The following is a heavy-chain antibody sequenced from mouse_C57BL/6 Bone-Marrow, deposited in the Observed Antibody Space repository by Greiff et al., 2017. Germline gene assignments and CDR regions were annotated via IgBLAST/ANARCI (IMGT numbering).Heavy chain of an antibody. CDR2: ISSGGSYT. Sequence: EVQGVESGGDLVKPGGSLKLSCAASGFTFSSYGMSWVRQTPDKRLEWVATISSGGSYTYYPDSVKGRFTISSDNAKNTLYLQMSSLKSEDTAMXYCARHGRLRRRFAYWGQGTLVTVSA. V-gene: IGHV5-6*01. J-gene: IGHJ3*01. CDR3: ARHGRLRRRFAY. CDR1: GFTFSSYG. D-gene: IGHD2-2*01.